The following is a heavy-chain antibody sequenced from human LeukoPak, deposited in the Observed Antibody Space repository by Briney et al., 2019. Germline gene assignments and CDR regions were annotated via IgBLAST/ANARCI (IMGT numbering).Heavy chain of an antibody. CDR2: ISGSGGST. J-gene: IGHJ6*03. CDR3: ANGWSRGYYMDV. V-gene: IGHV3-23*01. Sequence: GGSLRLSCAASGFTFSSYAMSWVRQAPGKGLEWVSAISGSGGSTYYADSVKGRFTISRDNSKNTLYLQMNSLRAEDTAVYYCANGWSRGYYMDVWGKGTTVTVPS. D-gene: IGHD6-19*01. CDR1: GFTFSSYA.